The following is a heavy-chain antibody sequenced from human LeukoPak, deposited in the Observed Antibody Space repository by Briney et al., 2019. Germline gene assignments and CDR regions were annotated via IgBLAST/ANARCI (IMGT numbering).Heavy chain of an antibody. Sequence: SETLSLTCAVYGGPYSGYYGSWIRQPPGKGLEWIGEVNHSGSTNYNPSLKSRVTISVDTSKNQFSLKLSSVTAADTAVYYCARGPHDYDILTGYYKYWLDPWGQGTLVTVSS. V-gene: IGHV4-34*01. CDR1: GGPYSGYY. J-gene: IGHJ5*02. CDR3: ARGPHDYDILTGYYKYWLDP. D-gene: IGHD3-9*01. CDR2: VNHSGST.